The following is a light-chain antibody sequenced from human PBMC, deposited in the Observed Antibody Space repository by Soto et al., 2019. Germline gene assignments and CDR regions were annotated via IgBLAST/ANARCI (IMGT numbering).Light chain of an antibody. Sequence: DIQRTQSPSTLAGSVGDRVTITCRASKTISSWLAWYQQTPGKAPKIXIYKASTLKSGVPSMFIGSGAGTACTRPISSLQPDDVSTAYCQHYNSYPEAFGQGTKVDIK. CDR2: KAS. CDR3: QHYNSYPEA. V-gene: IGKV1-5*03. CDR1: KTISSW. J-gene: IGKJ1*01.